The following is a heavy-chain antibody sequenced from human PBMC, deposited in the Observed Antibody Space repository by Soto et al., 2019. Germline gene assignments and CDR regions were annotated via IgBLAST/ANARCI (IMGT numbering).Heavy chain of an antibody. J-gene: IGHJ6*02. CDR1: GGTFSTSA. V-gene: IGHV1-69*12. CDR3: ARDKDRAQLGGNYYYIRDV. CDR2: IMPIFRTA. D-gene: IGHD3-3*02. Sequence: QVQVVQSGAEVKEPGSSVKVSCKTSGGTFSTSAISWVRQAPGQGLEWMGGIMPIFRTAAYAQKFQGRVTITADESTTTAYLELSSLRSEDTAVYYCARDKDRAQLGGNYYYIRDVWGQWTTVTVTS.